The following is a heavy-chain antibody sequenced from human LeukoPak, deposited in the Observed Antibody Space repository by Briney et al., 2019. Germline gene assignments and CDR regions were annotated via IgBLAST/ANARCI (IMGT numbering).Heavy chain of an antibody. CDR2: ITPIFGTA. D-gene: IGHD3-10*01. J-gene: IGHJ3*02. Sequence: SVKLSCKASGGTLSSYAISWVRQAPGQGLEWMGGITPIFGTANYAQKFQGRVTINTDESTSTAYMELSSLRSEDTAVYYCARSISPMDGAFDIWGQGTMVTVSS. CDR1: GGTLSSYA. CDR3: ARSISPMDGAFDI. V-gene: IGHV1-69*05.